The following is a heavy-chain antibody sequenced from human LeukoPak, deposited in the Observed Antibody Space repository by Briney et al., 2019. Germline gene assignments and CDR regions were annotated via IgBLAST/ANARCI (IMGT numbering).Heavy chain of an antibody. Sequence: SGGSLKLSCAASGFTFSSYAMHWVRQAPGKGLEWVAVISYDGSNKYYADSVKGRFTISRDNSKNTLYLQMNSLRAEDTAVYYCAASHWGFYSGYGRLDYWGQGTLVTVSS. D-gene: IGHD5-12*01. CDR1: GFTFSSYA. J-gene: IGHJ4*02. V-gene: IGHV3-30-3*01. CDR2: ISYDGSNK. CDR3: AASHWGFYSGYGRLDY.